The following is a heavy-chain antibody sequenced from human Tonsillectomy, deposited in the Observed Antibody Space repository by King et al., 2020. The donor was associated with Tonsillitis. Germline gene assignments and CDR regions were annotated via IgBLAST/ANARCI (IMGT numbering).Heavy chain of an antibody. CDR2: IYYSGST. J-gene: IGHJ4*02. D-gene: IGHD3-10*01. Sequence: QLQESGPGLVKPSETLSLTCTVSGGSISSSSYYWGWIRQPPGKGLEWSGSIYYSGSTYYNPSLKSRVTISVDTSKNQFSLKLSSVTAADTAVYYCARGVGGLLWFGELLNFDYWGQGTLVTVSS. CDR3: ARGVGGLLWFGELLNFDY. V-gene: IGHV4-39*01. CDR1: GGSISSSSYY.